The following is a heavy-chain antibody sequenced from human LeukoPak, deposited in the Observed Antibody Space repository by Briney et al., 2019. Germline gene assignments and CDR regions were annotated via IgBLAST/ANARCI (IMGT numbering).Heavy chain of an antibody. CDR2: IKQDGSEK. J-gene: IGHJ5*02. D-gene: IGHD2-2*01. CDR1: GFTFSSSW. CDR3: ARDRVCHALGFDP. V-gene: IGHV3-7*01. Sequence: GGSLRLSCAASGFTFSSSWMSWVRQAPGKGLECVANIKQDGSEKYYVDSVKGRFTISRDNAKNSLYLQMNSLRGEDTAGYYCARDRVCHALGFDPWGQGTLVTVSS.